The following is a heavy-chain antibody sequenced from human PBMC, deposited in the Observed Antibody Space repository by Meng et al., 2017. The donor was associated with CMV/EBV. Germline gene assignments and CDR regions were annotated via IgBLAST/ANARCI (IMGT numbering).Heavy chain of an antibody. J-gene: IGHJ6*02. Sequence: GESLKISCAASGFTFSSYAMHWVRQAPGKGLEWVAVISYDGSNKYYTDSVKGRFTISRDNSKNTLYLQMNSLRAEDTAVYYCARDDYDFWSGYSAYYYYGIDVWGQGTTVTVSS. CDR1: GFTFSSYA. V-gene: IGHV3-30*04. CDR3: ARDDYDFWSGYSAYYYYGIDV. CDR2: ISYDGSNK. D-gene: IGHD3-3*01.